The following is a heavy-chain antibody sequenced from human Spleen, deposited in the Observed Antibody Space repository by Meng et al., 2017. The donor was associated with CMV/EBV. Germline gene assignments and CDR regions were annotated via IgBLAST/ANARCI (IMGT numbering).Heavy chain of an antibody. J-gene: IGHJ4*02. Sequence: SLSTAGVGVGWIRQPPGKAPEWLALVYWNDDKRYNPALKSRVTITKDTSNNQVVLKMTNMDPIDTATYFCAHSNYKRTSSYGFPLFDSWGQGSLVTVSS. CDR1: SLSTAGVG. CDR2: VYWNDDK. CDR3: AHSNYKRTSSYGFPLFDS. V-gene: IGHV2-5*01. D-gene: IGHD5-12*01.